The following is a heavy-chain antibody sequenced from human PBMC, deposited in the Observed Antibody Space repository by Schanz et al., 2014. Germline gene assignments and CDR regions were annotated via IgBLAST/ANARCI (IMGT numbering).Heavy chain of an antibody. CDR3: VSSGSYSSYAF. CDR2: VSRSTPDI. J-gene: IGHJ4*02. Sequence: EVQLLESGGGLIQPGGSLRLSCAASGFTFSAYAMTWVRQIPGKGLEWVSYVSRSTPDIYYADSMKGRFTVSRDNAENALYLQMNSLRAEDTAVYHCVSSGSYSSYAFWGQGTLVTVSS. V-gene: IGHV3-48*01. CDR1: GFTFSAYA. D-gene: IGHD3-10*01.